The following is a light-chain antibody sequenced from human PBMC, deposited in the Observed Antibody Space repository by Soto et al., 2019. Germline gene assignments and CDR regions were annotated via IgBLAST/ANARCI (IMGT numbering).Light chain of an antibody. Sequence: QSVLTQPAPLSGAPGQSITISCPGTSSDVGGYNYVSWYQQHPGKAPKLMIYDVSNRPSGVSNRFSGSKSGNTASLTISGLQAEDEADYYCSSYTSSSTPYVFGTGTKVTVL. CDR3: SSYTSSSTPYV. V-gene: IGLV2-14*01. CDR1: SSDVGGYNY. CDR2: DVS. J-gene: IGLJ1*01.